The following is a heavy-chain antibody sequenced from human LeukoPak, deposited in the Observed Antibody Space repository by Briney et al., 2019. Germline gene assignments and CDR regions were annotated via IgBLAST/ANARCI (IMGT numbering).Heavy chain of an antibody. D-gene: IGHD1-1*01. Sequence: ASVKVSCKASGYTFTGYYIHWVRQAPGQGLEWMGWINPNSGGTKYAQKFQGRVTMTRDTSISTAYMELSRLRSDDTAVYYCARVGATGTTSPFDYWGQGTLVTVSS. J-gene: IGHJ4*02. CDR2: INPNSGGT. CDR3: ARVGATGTTSPFDY. V-gene: IGHV1-2*02. CDR1: GYTFTGYY.